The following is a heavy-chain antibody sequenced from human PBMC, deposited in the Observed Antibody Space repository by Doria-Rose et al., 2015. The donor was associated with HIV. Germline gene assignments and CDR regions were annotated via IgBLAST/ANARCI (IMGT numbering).Heavy chain of an antibody. J-gene: IGHJ4*02. CDR2: IVSVDEG. Sequence: QITLKESGPVLVKPTETLTLTCTVSGVSLSSPGMGVSWIRQPPGKALEWLANIVSVDEGAYKSSLKSRLTISRGTSKSQVVLTMTDMDPVDTATYYCARIKSSRWYHKYYFDFWGQGTLVIVSA. V-gene: IGHV2-26*01. D-gene: IGHD6-13*01. CDR1: GVSLSSPGMG. CDR3: ARIKSSRWYHKYYFDF.